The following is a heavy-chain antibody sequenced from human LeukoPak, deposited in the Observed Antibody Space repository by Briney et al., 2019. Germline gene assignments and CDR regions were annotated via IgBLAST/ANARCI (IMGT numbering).Heavy chain of an antibody. CDR2: IFYTGST. Sequence: SETLSLTCSVSGGSIGNSDYYWGWIRQPPGKGLEWIGSIFYTGSTYYHPSLKSRVTMSVDTSKNQFSLKLTSVTAADTAVYYCATLGERRGAYNWFDSWGQGTLVTVSS. J-gene: IGHJ5*01. D-gene: IGHD3-16*01. V-gene: IGHV4-39*01. CDR1: GGSIGNSDYY. CDR3: ATLGERRGAYNWFDS.